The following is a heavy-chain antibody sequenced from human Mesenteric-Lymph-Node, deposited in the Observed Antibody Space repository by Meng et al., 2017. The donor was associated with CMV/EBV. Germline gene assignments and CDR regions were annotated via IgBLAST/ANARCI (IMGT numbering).Heavy chain of an antibody. V-gene: IGHV1-18*04. CDR3: ARDVPGYDFYSAYFFDY. J-gene: IGHJ4*02. Sequence: ASVKVSCKASGYTFTGYSMHWVRQAPGQGLEWMGWISAYNGNTNSAQNLQGRVTMTTDTSTSTAYMELSSLRSEDTAVYYCARDVPGYDFYSAYFFDYWGQGTLVTVSS. D-gene: IGHD3-3*01. CDR2: ISAYNGNT. CDR1: GYTFTGYS.